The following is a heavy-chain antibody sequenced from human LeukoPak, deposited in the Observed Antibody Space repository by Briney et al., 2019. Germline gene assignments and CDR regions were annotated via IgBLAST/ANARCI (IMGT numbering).Heavy chain of an antibody. J-gene: IGHJ4*02. CDR1: GGSISSSNW. CDR2: IYHSGST. D-gene: IGHD1-26*01. Sequence: PSETLSLTCAVSGGSISSSNWWSWVRQPPGKGLEWIGEIYHSGSTNYNPSLKSRVTISVDKSKNQFSLKLSSVTAADTAVYYCARGHSGSYWVRHFDYWGQGTLVTVSS. CDR3: ARGHSGSYWVRHFDY. V-gene: IGHV4-4*02.